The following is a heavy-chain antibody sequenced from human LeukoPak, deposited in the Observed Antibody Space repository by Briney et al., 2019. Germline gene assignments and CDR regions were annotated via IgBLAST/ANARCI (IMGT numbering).Heavy chain of an antibody. CDR2: IGTAGDT. CDR3: ARADSRGWYDY. J-gene: IGHJ4*02. D-gene: IGHD6-19*01. Sequence: GGSLRLSCAASGFTFSSYDMHWVRQATGKGLEWVSAIGTAGDTYYPGSVKGRFTISRENAKNSLYLQMNSLRAGDTAVYYCARADSRGWYDYWGQGTLVTVSS. CDR1: GFTFSSYD. V-gene: IGHV3-13*01.